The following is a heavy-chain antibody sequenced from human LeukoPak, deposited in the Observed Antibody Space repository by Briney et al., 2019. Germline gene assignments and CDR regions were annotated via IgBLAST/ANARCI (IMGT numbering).Heavy chain of an antibody. CDR2: IKQDGSEK. Sequence: TGGSLRLSCVVSGFTFVSYWMNWVRQAPGKGLEWVANIKQDGSEKYYVDSVKGRLTISRDNAKNSLYLQMNSLRAEDTAVYYCAGGQGWLADYWGQGTLVTVSS. J-gene: IGHJ4*02. D-gene: IGHD6-19*01. V-gene: IGHV3-7*05. CDR3: AGGQGWLADY. CDR1: GFTFVSYW.